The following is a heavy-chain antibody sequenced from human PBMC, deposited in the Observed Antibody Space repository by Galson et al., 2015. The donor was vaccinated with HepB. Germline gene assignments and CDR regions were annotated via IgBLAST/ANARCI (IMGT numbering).Heavy chain of an antibody. Sequence: SLRLSCAASGFTFSSYAMHWVRQAPGKGLEWVAVISYDGSNKYYADSVKGRFTISRDNSKNTLYLQMNSLRAEDTAVYYCARAAGSLLWFGEEKYFQHWGQGTLVTVSS. CDR2: ISYDGSNK. J-gene: IGHJ1*01. D-gene: IGHD3-10*01. V-gene: IGHV3-30*04. CDR1: GFTFSSYA. CDR3: ARAAGSLLWFGEEKYFQH.